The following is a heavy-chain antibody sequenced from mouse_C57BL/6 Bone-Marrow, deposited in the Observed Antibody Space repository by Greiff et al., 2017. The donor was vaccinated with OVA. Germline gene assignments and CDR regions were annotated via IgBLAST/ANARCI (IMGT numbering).Heavy chain of an antibody. Sequence: QVQLQQPGAELVMPGASVKLSCKASGYTFTSYWLHWVPQRPGQGLAWIGEIDPSDSYTNYNQKFKGKSTLTVDKSSSTAYMQRSSLTSEDSAVYYCARELYYYAMDYWGQGTSVTVSS. V-gene: IGHV1-69*01. CDR3: ARELYYYAMDY. CDR1: GYTFTSYW. J-gene: IGHJ4*01. CDR2: IDPSDSYT.